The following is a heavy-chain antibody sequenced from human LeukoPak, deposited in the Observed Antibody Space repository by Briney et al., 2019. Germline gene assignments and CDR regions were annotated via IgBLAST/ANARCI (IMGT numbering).Heavy chain of an antibody. CDR3: ARGRIAAAGTEFDY. CDR2: INHSGST. D-gene: IGHD6-13*01. Sequence: SETLSLTCAVYGGSFSGYYWSWIRQPPGKGLEWIGEINHSGSTNYNPSLKSRVTMSVDTSKNQFSLKLSSVTAADTAVYYCARGRIAAAGTEFDYWGQGTLATVCS. V-gene: IGHV4-34*01. CDR1: GGSFSGYY. J-gene: IGHJ4*02.